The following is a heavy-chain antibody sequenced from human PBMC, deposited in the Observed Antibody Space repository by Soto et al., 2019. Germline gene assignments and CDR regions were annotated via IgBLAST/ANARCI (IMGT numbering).Heavy chain of an antibody. J-gene: IGHJ6*02. V-gene: IGHV1-3*01. CDR3: ARFPTMTTYLSDYYYYYGMDV. Sequence: ASVKVSCKASGYTFTSYAMHWVRQAPGLRLEWVGWINAGNGNTKYSQKFQGRVTITRDTSASTAYMELSSLRSEDTAVYYCARFPTMTTYLSDYYYYYGMDVWGQGTTVTVSS. CDR2: INAGNGNT. CDR1: GYTFTSYA. D-gene: IGHD4-17*01.